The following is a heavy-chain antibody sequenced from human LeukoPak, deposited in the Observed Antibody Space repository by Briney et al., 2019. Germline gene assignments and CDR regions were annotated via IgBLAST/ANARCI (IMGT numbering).Heavy chain of an antibody. CDR1: GGSISSYY. J-gene: IGHJ4*02. CDR2: IYTSGST. D-gene: IGHD2-21*01. Sequence: SETLSLTCTVSGGSISSYYWSWIRQPAGKGLEWIGRIYTSGSTNYNPSLKSRVTISVDTSKNQFSLKLSSVTAADTAVYYCARSRSRPLLPHLPKSQYYFDYWGQGTLVTVSS. V-gene: IGHV4-4*07. CDR3: ARSRSRPLLPHLPKSQYYFDY.